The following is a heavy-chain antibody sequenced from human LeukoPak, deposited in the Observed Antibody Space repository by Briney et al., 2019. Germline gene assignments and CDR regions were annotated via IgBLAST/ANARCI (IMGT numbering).Heavy chain of an antibody. V-gene: IGHV3-48*04. CDR3: ARDGWQLFEYYFDY. D-gene: IGHD6-13*01. CDR1: GFTFSKYS. CDR2: ISSSSSTI. Sequence: PGGSLRLSCAASGFTFSKYSMNWVRQAPGKGLEWVSYISSSSSTIHYADSVKGRFTISRDNAKNSLYLQVGSLRAEDTAVYYCARDGWQLFEYYFDYWGQGTLVTVSS. J-gene: IGHJ4*02.